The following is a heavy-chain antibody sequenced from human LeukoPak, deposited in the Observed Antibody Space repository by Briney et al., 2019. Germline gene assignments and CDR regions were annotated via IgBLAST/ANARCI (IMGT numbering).Heavy chain of an antibody. CDR2: IYCSGST. CDR3: ATYYYDSSGYYGRRFDY. J-gene: IGHJ4*02. D-gene: IGHD3-22*01. V-gene: IGHV4-31*03. CDR1: GGSISSGGYY. Sequence: SETLSLTCTVSGGSISSGGYYWSWIRQHPGKGLEWIGYIYCSGSTYYNPSLKSRVTISVDTSKNQFSLKLSSVTAADTAVYYCATYYYDSSGYYGRRFDYWGQGTLVTVSS.